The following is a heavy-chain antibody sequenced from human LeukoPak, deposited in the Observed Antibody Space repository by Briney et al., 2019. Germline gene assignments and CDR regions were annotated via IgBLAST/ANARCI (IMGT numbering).Heavy chain of an antibody. Sequence: SVKVSCKASGGTFSSYAISWVRQAPGQGLEWMGGIIPIFGTANYAQKFQGRVTITADESTSTAYMELSSLRSEDTAVYYCARDRRYCSGGSCYYYYYYMDVWGKGTTVTVSS. CDR3: ARDRRYCSGGSCYYYYYYMDV. V-gene: IGHV1-69*13. CDR2: IIPIFGTA. CDR1: GGTFSSYA. J-gene: IGHJ6*03. D-gene: IGHD2-15*01.